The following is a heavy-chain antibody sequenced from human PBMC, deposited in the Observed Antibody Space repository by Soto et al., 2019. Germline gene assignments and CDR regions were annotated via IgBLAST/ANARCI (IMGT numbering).Heavy chain of an antibody. CDR1: GGSISSSSYY. D-gene: IGHD4-17*01. CDR3: ARSGRMTTVTTPPTDYYYYMDV. Sequence: QLQLQESGPGLVKPSETLSLTCTVSGGSISSSSYYWGWIRQPPGKGLEWIGSIYYSGSTYYNPSLKSRVTISVDTSKNQFSLKLSSVTAADTAVYYCARSGRMTTVTTPPTDYYYYMDVWGKGTTVTVSS. CDR2: IYYSGST. J-gene: IGHJ6*03. V-gene: IGHV4-39*01.